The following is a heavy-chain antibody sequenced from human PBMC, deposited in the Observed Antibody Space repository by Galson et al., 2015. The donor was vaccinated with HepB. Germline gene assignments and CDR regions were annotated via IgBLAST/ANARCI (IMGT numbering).Heavy chain of an antibody. CDR2: INTNTGNP. CDR1: GYTSTSYA. V-gene: IGHV7-4-1*02. Sequence: SVKVSCKASGYTSTSYAMNWVRQAPGQGLEWMGWINTNTGNPTYAQGFTGRFVFSLDTSVSTAYLQISSLKAEDTAVYYCARTLIWSGYLTNYYYYYMDVWGKGTTVTVSS. CDR3: ARTLIWSGYLTNYYYYYMDV. D-gene: IGHD3-3*01. J-gene: IGHJ6*03.